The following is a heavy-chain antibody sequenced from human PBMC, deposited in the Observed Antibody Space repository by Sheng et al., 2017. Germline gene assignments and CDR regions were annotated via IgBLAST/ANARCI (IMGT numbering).Heavy chain of an antibody. CDR1: GFSFKDYE. CDR3: ARRNIEVSAANNCFDP. J-gene: IGHJ5*02. CDR2: ITTSGNMV. Sequence: EVQLVESGGRLVQPGGSLRLSCAASGFSFKDYEMNWVRQAPGKGLEWLSYITTSGNMVKYADSVKGRFTISRDDATDSLNLQMTGLRVEDTALYYCARRNIEVSAANNCFDPWGQGTLVIVSS. D-gene: IGHD1-1*01. V-gene: IGHV3-48*03.